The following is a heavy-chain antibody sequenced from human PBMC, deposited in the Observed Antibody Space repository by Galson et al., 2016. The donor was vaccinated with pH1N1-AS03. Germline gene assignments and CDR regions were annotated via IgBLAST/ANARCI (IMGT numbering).Heavy chain of an antibody. CDR2: IIPIFGTA. V-gene: IGHV1-69*13. CDR1: GGTFSSYV. CDR3: AREGCSGSRYRIDFNYYGMDV. Sequence: SVKVSCKASGGTFSSYVISWVRQAPGQGLEWMGEIIPIFGTANYAQRFQGGVTITADESTSTASMEVSSLRSEDTAVYYWAREGCSGSRYRIDFNYYGMDVWGQGNTVTVSS. J-gene: IGHJ6*02. D-gene: IGHD1-26*01.